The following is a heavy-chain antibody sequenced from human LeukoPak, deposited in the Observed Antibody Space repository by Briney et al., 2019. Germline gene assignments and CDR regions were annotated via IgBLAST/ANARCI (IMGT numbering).Heavy chain of an antibody. V-gene: IGHV3-20*04. J-gene: IGHJ4*02. D-gene: IGHD6-13*01. CDR3: VETGTYSYSPYCFDY. CDR1: GYTLNYEV. CDR2: VNRNGDIT. Sequence: QSGGSLLLSCAASGYTLNYEVRSWVRQAPEKGLEWVCSVNRNGDITPCVDSVKGRFTISRDNAKNSLYPQMNSLRAEDTAFYYCVETGTYSYSPYCFDYWGQGALVTVSS.